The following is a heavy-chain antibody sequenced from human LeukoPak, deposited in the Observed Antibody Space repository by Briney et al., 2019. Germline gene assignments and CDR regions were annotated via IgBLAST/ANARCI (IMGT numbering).Heavy chain of an antibody. V-gene: IGHV3-30*04. Sequence: GGSLRLSCAASGFTFSSYAMHWVRQAPGKGLEWAAVISYDGSNKYYADSVKGRFTISRDNSKNTLYLQMNSLRAEDTAVYYCARDNEYQLLWFFDYWGQGTLVTVSS. J-gene: IGHJ4*02. D-gene: IGHD2-2*01. CDR1: GFTFSSYA. CDR3: ARDNEYQLLWFFDY. CDR2: ISYDGSNK.